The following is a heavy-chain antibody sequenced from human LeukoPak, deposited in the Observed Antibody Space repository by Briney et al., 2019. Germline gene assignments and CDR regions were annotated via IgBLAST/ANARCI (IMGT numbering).Heavy chain of an antibody. D-gene: IGHD6-13*01. J-gene: IGHJ4*02. CDR3: ARELIAAAGPLDY. V-gene: IGHV4-30-4*01. Sequence: SQTLSLTCTVSGDSISSGDCYWSWIRQPPGKGLEWIGYIYYSGSTYYNPSLKSRVTISVDTSKNQFSLKLSSVTAADTAVYYCARELIAAAGPLDYWGQGTLVTVSS. CDR1: GDSISSGDCY. CDR2: IYYSGST.